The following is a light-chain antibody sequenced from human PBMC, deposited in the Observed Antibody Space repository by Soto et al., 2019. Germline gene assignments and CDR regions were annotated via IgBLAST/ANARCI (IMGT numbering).Light chain of an antibody. CDR2: RGS. V-gene: IGKV1-5*03. CDR1: QNINKW. Sequence: DIQMTHSPSTLSASVGDRVTITCRPSQNINKWLAWYQQKPGKAPKLLIYRGSSLENGVPSRFSGRGSGTEFIFTITSLQPDDFASYYCQQYSSDSTFGQGTKVEVK. J-gene: IGKJ1*01. CDR3: QQYSSDST.